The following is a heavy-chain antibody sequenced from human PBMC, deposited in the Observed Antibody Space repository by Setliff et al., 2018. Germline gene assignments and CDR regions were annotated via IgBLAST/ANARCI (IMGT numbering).Heavy chain of an antibody. V-gene: IGHV3-23*01. Sequence: PGGSLRLSCAASGFTFSSYWMSWVRQAPGKGLEWVSAISGSGGSTNYADSVKGRFTISRDNAKNSLYLQMNSLRAEDTAVYYCARDRGSGSYFLRYFDYWGQGTLVTVSS. CDR2: ISGSGGST. CDR1: GFTFSSYW. CDR3: ARDRGSGSYFLRYFDY. J-gene: IGHJ4*02. D-gene: IGHD1-26*01.